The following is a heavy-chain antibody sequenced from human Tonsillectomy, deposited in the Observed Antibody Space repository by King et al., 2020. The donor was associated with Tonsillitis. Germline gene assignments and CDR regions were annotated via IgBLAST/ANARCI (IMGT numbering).Heavy chain of an antibody. Sequence: QLQESGPGLVKPSETLSLTCAVSGYSISSGYYWGWIRQPPGKGLEWIGSIYHSGSTYYNPSLKSRVTISVDTSKNQFSLKLSSVTAADTAVYYCARGGGRYYYDSSYRGQGTLVTVSS. J-gene: IGHJ4*02. CDR3: ARGGGRYYYDSSY. CDR2: IYHSGST. CDR1: GYSISSGYY. D-gene: IGHD3-22*01. V-gene: IGHV4-38-2*01.